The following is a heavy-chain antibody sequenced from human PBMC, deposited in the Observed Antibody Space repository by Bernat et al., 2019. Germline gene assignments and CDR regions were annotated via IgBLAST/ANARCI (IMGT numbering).Heavy chain of an antibody. CDR2: INTNTGNP. Sequence: QVQLVQSGSELKKPGASVKVSCKASGYTFTSYAMNWVRQAPGQGLEWMGWINTNTGNPTYAQGFTGRFVFSVDTSVSTVYLQISNLKAEDTAVYYCGRDRIAGRFGKKNWFDPRGQGTLVTVSS. J-gene: IGHJ5*02. CDR3: GRDRIAGRFGKKNWFDP. D-gene: IGHD6-6*01. V-gene: IGHV7-4-1*02. CDR1: GYTFTSYA.